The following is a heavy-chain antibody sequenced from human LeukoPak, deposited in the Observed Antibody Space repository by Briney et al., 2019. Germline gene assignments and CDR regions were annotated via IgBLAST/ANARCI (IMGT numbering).Heavy chain of an antibody. V-gene: IGHV1-69*06. Sequence: SVKVSCKASGYTFTSYAISWVRQAPGQGLEWMGGIIPIFGTANYAQKFQGRVTITADKSTSTAYMELSSLRSEDTAVYYCASGPLGYYDSSGYTDRTYYFDYWGQGTLVTVSS. CDR2: IIPIFGTA. CDR1: GYTFTSYA. D-gene: IGHD3-22*01. CDR3: ASGPLGYYDSSGYTDRTYYFDY. J-gene: IGHJ4*02.